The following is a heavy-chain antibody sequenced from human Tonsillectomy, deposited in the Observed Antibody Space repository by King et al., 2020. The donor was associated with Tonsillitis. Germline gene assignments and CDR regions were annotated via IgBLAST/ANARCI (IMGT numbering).Heavy chain of an antibody. CDR3: ASVANYYDSGVNYHGAFDI. CDR1: GFIFSDYY. J-gene: IGHJ3*02. CDR2: ISTSSDFT. Sequence: VQLVESGGGLVKPGGSLRLSCAASGFIFSDYYMSWIRQAPGKGLEWVSFISTSSDFTNYADSVKGRFTISRDDAKNSLVLQMNSLRADDTAVYYCASVANYYDSGVNYHGAFDIWGQGTMVTVSS. V-gene: IGHV3-11*05. D-gene: IGHD3-22*01.